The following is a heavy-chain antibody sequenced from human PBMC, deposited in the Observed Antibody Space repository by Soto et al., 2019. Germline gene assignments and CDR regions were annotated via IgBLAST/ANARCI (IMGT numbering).Heavy chain of an antibody. Sequence: SETVSLTCTVSGGSVSSGSYYWSWIRQPPGKGLEWIGYIYYSGSTNYNPSLKSRVTISVDTSKNQFSLKLSSVTAADTAVYYCARDGVEMATLSPHAFDIWGQGTMVTVSS. V-gene: IGHV4-61*01. CDR3: ARDGVEMATLSPHAFDI. CDR2: IYYSGST. D-gene: IGHD5-12*01. J-gene: IGHJ3*02. CDR1: GGSVSSGSYY.